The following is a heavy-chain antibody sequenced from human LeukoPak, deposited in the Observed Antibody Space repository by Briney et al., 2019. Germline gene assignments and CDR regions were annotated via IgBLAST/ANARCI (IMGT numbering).Heavy chain of an antibody. D-gene: IGHD4-17*01. J-gene: IGHJ5*01. Sequence: GGSLRLSCAASGFIFSTYSMNWVRQAPGKGLEWVSAISGSGGSTYYADSVKGRFTISSDNANNTLYLQMNSLRAEDTAVYYCAKSPLRPAGERGFDSWGQGTLVTVSS. CDR3: AKSPLRPAGERGFDS. CDR2: ISGSGGST. CDR1: GFIFSTYS. V-gene: IGHV3-23*01.